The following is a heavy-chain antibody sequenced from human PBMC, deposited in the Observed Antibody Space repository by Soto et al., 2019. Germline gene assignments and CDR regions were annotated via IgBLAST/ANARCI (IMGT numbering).Heavy chain of an antibody. Sequence: EVQLVESGGGLVQPGGSLRLFCAASGFSISDHYMDWVRQAPGKGLEWVGRSRNKPASYTTEYAAAVKGRFTISRDDSKNSLYLQMNSLKTEDTAVYFCARSQAGSTDYWCQGTLGTVSS. CDR3: ARSQAGSTDY. V-gene: IGHV3-72*01. J-gene: IGHJ4*02. CDR1: GFSISDHY. D-gene: IGHD6-13*01. CDR2: SRNKPASYTT.